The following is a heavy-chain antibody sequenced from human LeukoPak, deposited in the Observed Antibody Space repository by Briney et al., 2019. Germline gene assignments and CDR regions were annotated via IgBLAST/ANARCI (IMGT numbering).Heavy chain of an antibody. V-gene: IGHV3-48*03. D-gene: IGHD3-10*02. CDR2: ISSSGSTI. CDR3: AELGITMIGGV. CDR1: GFTFSSYE. J-gene: IGHJ6*04. Sequence: GGSLRLSCAASGFTFSSYEMNWVRQAPGKGLEWVSYISSSGSTIYYADSAKGRFTISRDNAKNSLYLQMNSLRAEDTAVYSCAELGITMIGGVWGKGTTVTISS.